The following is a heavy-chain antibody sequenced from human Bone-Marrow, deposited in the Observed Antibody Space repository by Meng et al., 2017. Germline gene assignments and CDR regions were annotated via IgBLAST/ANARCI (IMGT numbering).Heavy chain of an antibody. D-gene: IGHD2-15*01. V-gene: IGHV4-59*12. Sequence: QVDLTGSGPGLVKHSETFSLPCTVSGGSISSYYWSWIRQPAGKGLEWIGEINHSGSTNYNPSLKSRVTISVDTSKNQFSLKLSSVTAADTAVYYCARGRVVAATNPKFDYWGQGTLVTVSS. J-gene: IGHJ4*02. CDR1: GGSISSYY. CDR2: INHSGST. CDR3: ARGRVVAATNPKFDY.